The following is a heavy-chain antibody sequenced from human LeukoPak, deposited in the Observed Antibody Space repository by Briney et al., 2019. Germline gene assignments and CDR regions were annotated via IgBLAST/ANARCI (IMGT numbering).Heavy chain of an antibody. D-gene: IGHD6-19*01. Sequence: GRSLRLSCAASGFTFSSYAMHWVRQAPGKGLEWVAVISYDGSNKYYADSVKGRFTISRDNSKNTLYLQMNSLRAEDTAVYYCARGEAMAGFDYWGQGTLVTVSS. V-gene: IGHV3-30*04. CDR3: ARGEAMAGFDY. CDR1: GFTFSSYA. CDR2: ISYDGSNK. J-gene: IGHJ4*02.